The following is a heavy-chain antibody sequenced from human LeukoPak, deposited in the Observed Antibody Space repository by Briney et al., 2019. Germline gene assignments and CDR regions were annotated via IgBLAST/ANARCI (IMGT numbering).Heavy chain of an antibody. CDR2: IIPIFGTA. D-gene: IGHD6-6*01. CDR3: ARLDEYSSSSRYYGMDV. V-gene: IGHV1-69*01. Sequence: SVKVSCKASGGTFSSYGISWVRQATGQGLEWMGGIIPIFGTANYAQKFQGRVTITADESTSTAYMELSSLRSEDTAVYYCARLDEYSSSSRYYGMDVWGQGTTVTVSS. CDR1: GGTFSSYG. J-gene: IGHJ6*02.